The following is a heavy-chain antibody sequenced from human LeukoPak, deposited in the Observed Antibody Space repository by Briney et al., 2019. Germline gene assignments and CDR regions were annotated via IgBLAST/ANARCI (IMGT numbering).Heavy chain of an antibody. J-gene: IGHJ3*02. CDR1: GGSFSGHY. CDR3: ARHSSSWYVPSFALDAFDI. V-gene: IGHV4-34*01. Sequence: SETLSLTCAVYGGSFSGHYWSWIRQPPGKGLEWIGEINHSESTNYNPSLKSRVTISVDTSKNQFSLKLSSVTAADTAVYYCARHSSSWYVPSFALDAFDIWGQGTMVTVSS. D-gene: IGHD6-13*01. CDR2: INHSEST.